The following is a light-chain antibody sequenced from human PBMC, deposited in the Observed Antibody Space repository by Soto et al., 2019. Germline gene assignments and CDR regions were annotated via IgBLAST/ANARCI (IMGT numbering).Light chain of an antibody. Sequence: DIQLTQSPSFLSASVGDRVTITCRASQDISVYLAWYQQRPGKAPKLLIYAASTLQSGVPSRFSGSGSGTEFTLTISSLQPEDFATYSCQQLNSYPLTFGGGTKVEIK. CDR3: QQLNSYPLT. J-gene: IGKJ4*01. CDR1: QDISVY. V-gene: IGKV1-9*01. CDR2: AAS.